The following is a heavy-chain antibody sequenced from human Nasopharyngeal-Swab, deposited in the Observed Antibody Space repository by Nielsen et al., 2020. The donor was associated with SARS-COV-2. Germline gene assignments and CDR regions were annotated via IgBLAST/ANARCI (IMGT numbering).Heavy chain of an antibody. CDR3: ARGQEFGYYYYMDV. V-gene: IGHV3-30*03. CDR2: APHHGSGI. J-gene: IGHJ6*03. Sequence: GESVKISCAASGFTFSIHGMHWVRQAPGKGLEWVAVAPHHGSGIFYADSVKGRFTISRDNSKNTVYLQLNTLRPEDTAVYYCARGQEFGYYYYMDVWGKGTAVTVSS. D-gene: IGHD3-3*01. CDR1: GFTFSIHG.